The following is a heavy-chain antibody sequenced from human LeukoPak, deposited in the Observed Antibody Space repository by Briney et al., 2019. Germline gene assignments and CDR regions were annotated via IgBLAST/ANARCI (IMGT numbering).Heavy chain of an antibody. CDR2: ISYDGNNK. CDR1: GFTFSSYG. D-gene: IGHD3-10*01. Sequence: GGSLRLSCAASGFTFSSYGMHWVRQAPGKGLEWVAVISYDGNNKYYADSVKGRFTISRDNSKNTLYLQMNSLRVEDTAVYYCAKDGRSWSAGYWGQGTLVTVSS. V-gene: IGHV3-30*18. CDR3: AKDGRSWSAGY. J-gene: IGHJ4*02.